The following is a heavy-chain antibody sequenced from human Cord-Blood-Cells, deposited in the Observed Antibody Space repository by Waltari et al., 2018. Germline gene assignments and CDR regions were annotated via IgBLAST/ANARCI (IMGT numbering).Heavy chain of an antibody. D-gene: IGHD6-6*01. CDR3: AKDLYSSSYYFDY. Sequence: EVQLVESGGGLVQPGRSLRLSCAASGFTFDDYARHWVRQAPGKGLEWVSGISWNSGSIGYADSVKGRFTISRDNAKNSLYLQMNSLRAEDTALYYCAKDLYSSSYYFDYWGQGTLVTVSS. J-gene: IGHJ4*02. V-gene: IGHV3-9*01. CDR1: GFTFDDYA. CDR2: ISWNSGSI.